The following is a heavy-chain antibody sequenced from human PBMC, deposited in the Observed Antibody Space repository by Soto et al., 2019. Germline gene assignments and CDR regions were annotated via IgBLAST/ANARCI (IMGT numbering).Heavy chain of an antibody. D-gene: IGHD2-2*01. CDR2: INHSGST. CDR1: GGSFSGYY. CDR3: ARGGGCSSTSCYASYYYMDV. J-gene: IGHJ6*03. V-gene: IGHV4-34*01. Sequence: QVQLQQWGAGLLKPSETLSLTCAVYGGSFSGYYWSWIRQPPGKGLEWIGEINHSGSTNYNPSLKSRVTISVDTSKNTFSLRRSSVTAAATAVYYGARGGGCSSTSCYASYYYMDVWGKGTTVTVSS.